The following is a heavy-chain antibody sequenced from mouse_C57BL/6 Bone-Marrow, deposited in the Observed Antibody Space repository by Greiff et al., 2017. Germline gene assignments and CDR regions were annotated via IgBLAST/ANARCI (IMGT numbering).Heavy chain of an antibody. CDR3: ARGGNLDY. V-gene: IGHV3-6*01. J-gene: IGHJ2*01. CDR1: GYSITSGYY. Sequence: ESGPGLVKPSQSLSLTCSVTGYSITSGYYWNWIRQFPGNKLEWMGYISYDGSNNYNPSLKNRISITRDTSKNQFFLKLNSVTTEDTATYYCARGGNLDYWGQGTTLTVSS. CDR2: ISYDGSN.